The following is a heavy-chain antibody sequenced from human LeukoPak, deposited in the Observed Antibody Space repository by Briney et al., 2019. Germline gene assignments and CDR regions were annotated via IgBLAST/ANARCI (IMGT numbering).Heavy chain of an antibody. CDR1: GFTFSSYA. D-gene: IGHD6-19*01. V-gene: IGHV3-30*18. Sequence: PGGSLRLSCAASGFTFSSYAMSWVRQAPGKGLEWVAVISYDGSNKYYADSVKVRFTISRDNSKNTLYLQMNSLRAEDTAVYYCAKRYSSAIDYWGQGTLVTVSS. CDR3: AKRYSSAIDY. J-gene: IGHJ4*02. CDR2: ISYDGSNK.